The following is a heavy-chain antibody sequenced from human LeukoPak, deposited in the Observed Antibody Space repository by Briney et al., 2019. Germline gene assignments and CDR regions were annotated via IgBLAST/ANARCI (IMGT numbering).Heavy chain of an antibody. CDR3: ARRRLGFGESLIGYFDY. CDR2: IYPGDSDT. CDR1: GYSFTNYW. D-gene: IGHD3-10*01. Sequence: GESLKISCKGSGYSFTNYWIGWVRQMPGKGLEWMGIIYPGDSDTRYSPSFQGQVTISADKSISTASLQWSSLKASDTAMYYCARRRLGFGESLIGYFDYWGQGTLVTVSS. V-gene: IGHV5-51*01. J-gene: IGHJ4*02.